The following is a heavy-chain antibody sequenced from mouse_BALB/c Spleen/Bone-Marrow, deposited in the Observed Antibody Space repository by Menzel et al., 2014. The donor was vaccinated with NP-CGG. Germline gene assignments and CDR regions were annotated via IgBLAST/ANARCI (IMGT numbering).Heavy chain of an antibody. CDR3: ARYYYGYYFDY. CDR2: IDPANGNT. D-gene: IGHD1-2*01. Sequence: VQLQQVGAGLVKPGASVKLSCTASGFNIKDTYMHWVKQRPEQGLEWIGRIDPANGNTKYDPKFQGKATITADTSSNTAYLQLSSLTSEDTAVYYCARYYYGYYFDYWGQGTTLTVSS. V-gene: IGHV14-3*02. CDR1: GFNIKDTY. J-gene: IGHJ2*01.